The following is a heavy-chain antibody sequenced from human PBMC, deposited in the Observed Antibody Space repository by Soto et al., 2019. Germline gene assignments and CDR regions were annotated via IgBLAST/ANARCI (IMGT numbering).Heavy chain of an antibody. V-gene: IGHV1-58*01. CDR2: IVVGSGNT. D-gene: IGHD3-22*01. CDR3: AADPDYYDSSGYYALPDY. Sequence: SVKVSCKASGFTFTSSAVQWVRQARGQRLEWIGWIVVGSGNTNYAQKFQERVTITRDMSTSTAYMELSSLRSEDTAVYYCAADPDYYDSSGYYALPDYWGQGTLVTAPQ. J-gene: IGHJ4*02. CDR1: GFTFTSSA.